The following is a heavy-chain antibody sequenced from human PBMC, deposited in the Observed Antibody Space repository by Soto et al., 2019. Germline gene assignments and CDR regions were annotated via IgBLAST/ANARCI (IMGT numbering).Heavy chain of an antibody. CDR3: AREEGTELDF. J-gene: IGHJ4*02. V-gene: IGHV1-2*02. CDR1: GYTFTDAY. CDR2: INPKNGGT. D-gene: IGHD1-7*01. Sequence: QVRLVQSGAEVKKPGASVKVTCKPSGYTFTDAYIHWVRQAPGQGLEWLGWINPKNGGTNYAQKFQGRVTMTGDTSSSTAFMELSSLNSNDTAVYYCAREEGTELDFWGQGTLVTVSS.